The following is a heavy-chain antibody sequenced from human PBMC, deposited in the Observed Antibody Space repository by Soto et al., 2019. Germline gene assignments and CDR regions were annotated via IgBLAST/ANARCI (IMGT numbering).Heavy chain of an antibody. CDR2: ISAYNGNK. CDR3: ARDLGQQLVDY. Sequence: ASVKVSCKASGYSFTSYGISWLRQAPGQGLEWMGWISAYNGNKKYAQKLQGRVTMTTDTSTSTAYMELRSLRSDDTAVYYCARDLGQQLVDYWGQGTLVTVSS. CDR1: GYSFTSYG. V-gene: IGHV1-18*01. D-gene: IGHD6-13*01. J-gene: IGHJ4*02.